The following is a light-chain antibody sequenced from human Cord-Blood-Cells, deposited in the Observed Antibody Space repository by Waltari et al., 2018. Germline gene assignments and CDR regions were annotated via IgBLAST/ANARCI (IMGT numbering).Light chain of an antibody. CDR3: PQSYSTALPRPMYT. CDR1: QSIGRY. CDR2: PAS. V-gene: IGKV1-39*01. Sequence: DIQLTQSPSSLSASVGSRVTIHYRPSQSIGRYSNWYQQTAGKAPKRLIYPASSLQSGVPSRFSGSGSGTDFTLTISSLQPEDLATYYGPQSYSTALPRPMYTFGQGTKLEIK. J-gene: IGKJ2*01.